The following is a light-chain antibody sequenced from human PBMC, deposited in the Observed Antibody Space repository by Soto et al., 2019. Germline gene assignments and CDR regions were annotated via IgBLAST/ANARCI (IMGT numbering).Light chain of an antibody. CDR1: NSNIGAGYD. CDR2: GSI. J-gene: IGLJ2*01. Sequence: QSVLTQPPSVSGAPGQRVTISCTGSNSNIGAGYDVHWYQQLPGTAPKLLIYGSIDRPSGVPDRFSGSKSGTSASLAITGLQAEDEADYYCQSYDSSLSVAVFGGGTKLTVL. V-gene: IGLV1-40*01. CDR3: QSYDSSLSVAV.